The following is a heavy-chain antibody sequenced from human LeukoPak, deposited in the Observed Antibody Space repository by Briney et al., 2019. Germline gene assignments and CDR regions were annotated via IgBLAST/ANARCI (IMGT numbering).Heavy chain of an antibody. CDR3: AKDDYDDSSPFDY. CDR1: GFPFSSYA. D-gene: IGHD4-17*01. CDR2: ISGSGGST. J-gene: IGHJ4*02. Sequence: SGGSLRLSCAASGFPFSSYAMSWVRQAPGKGLEWVSAISGSGGSTYYADSVKSRFTISRDNSKNTLYLQMNSLRAEDTAVYYCAKDDYDDSSPFDYWGQGTLVTVSS. V-gene: IGHV3-23*01.